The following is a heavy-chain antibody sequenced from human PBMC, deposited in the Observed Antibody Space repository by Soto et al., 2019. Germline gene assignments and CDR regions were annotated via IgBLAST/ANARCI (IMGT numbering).Heavy chain of an antibody. CDR1: GFTFSNAW. J-gene: IGHJ6*03. CDR3: TTDLSYYYGSGSAFFYDYYYMDV. V-gene: IGHV3-15*01. Sequence: GGSLRLSCAASGFTFSNAWMSWVRQAPGKGLEWVGRIKSKTDGGTTDYAAPVKGRFTISRDDSKNTLYLQMNSLKTEDTAVYYCTTDLSYYYGSGSAFFYDYYYMDVWGKGTTVTVSS. D-gene: IGHD3-10*01. CDR2: IKSKTDGGTT.